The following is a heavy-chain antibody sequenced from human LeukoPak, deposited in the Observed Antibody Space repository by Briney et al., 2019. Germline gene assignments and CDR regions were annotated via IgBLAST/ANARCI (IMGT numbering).Heavy chain of an antibody. V-gene: IGHV1-2*02. D-gene: IGHD2-2*01. CDR3: ARQGYCSSTSCRNWFDH. CDR2: INPNSGGT. J-gene: IGHJ5*02. CDR1: GYTFTGYY. Sequence: ASVKISCKASGYTFTGYYMHWVRQAPGQGLEWMGWINPNSGGTNYAQKFQGRVTMTRDTSISTAYMELSRLRSDDTAVYYCARQGYCSSTSCRNWFDHWGQGTLVTVSS.